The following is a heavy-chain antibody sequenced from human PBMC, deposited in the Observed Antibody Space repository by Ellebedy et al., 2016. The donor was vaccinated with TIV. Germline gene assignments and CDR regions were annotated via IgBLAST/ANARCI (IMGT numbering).Heavy chain of an antibody. CDR3: AKEGYPGTGGMDV. CDR2: ISGGGGST. V-gene: IGHV3-23*01. CDR1: GFSFSSYA. D-gene: IGHD3-10*01. J-gene: IGHJ6*02. Sequence: GESLKISXAASGFSFSSYAMSWVRQAPGKGLEWVSVISGGGGSTDYADSVKGRFTISRDNSKNTLYLQMNSLRAEDTAVYYCAKEGYPGTGGMDVWGQGTTVTVSS.